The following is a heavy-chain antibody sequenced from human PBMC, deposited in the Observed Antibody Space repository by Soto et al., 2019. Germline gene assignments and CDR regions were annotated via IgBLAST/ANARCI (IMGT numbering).Heavy chain of an antibody. CDR2: IYHSGSA. D-gene: IGHD6-13*01. J-gene: IGHJ4*02. V-gene: IGHV4-4*02. CDR1: GDSIKTNYW. Sequence: PSETLSLTCLVSGDSIKTNYWWAWVRQPPGQGLEWIGEIYHSGSAIYTPSLKSRVTLSLDESKNEFSLNVDSVTAADTAVYYCARGSTGYSSSWYRYWGQGTLVTVS. CDR3: ARGSTGYSSSWYRY.